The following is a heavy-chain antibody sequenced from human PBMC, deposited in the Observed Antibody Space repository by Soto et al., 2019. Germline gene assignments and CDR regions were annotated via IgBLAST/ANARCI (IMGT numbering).Heavy chain of an antibody. Sequence: SETLSLTCTVSGGSISSGDYYWSWVRQHPGKGLEWIGYRSYSGSTYYNPSLKSRVTIVVDTSRNQFSLRLSSVTAADTAVYYCARDQYDFRSGSYYYAMEVWGQGTKVS. D-gene: IGHD3-3*01. V-gene: IGHV4-31*03. CDR3: ARDQYDFRSGSYYYAMEV. CDR1: GGSISSGDYY. CDR2: RSYSGST. J-gene: IGHJ6*02.